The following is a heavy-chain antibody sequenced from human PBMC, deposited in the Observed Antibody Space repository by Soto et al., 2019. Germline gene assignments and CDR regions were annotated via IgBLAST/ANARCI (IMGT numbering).Heavy chain of an antibody. Sequence: SETLSLTCTVSGGSISSYYWSWIRQPPGKGLEWIGYIYYSGSTNYNPSLKSRVTISVDTSKNQFSLKLSSLTAADTAVYYCARLTLDYGDYYFDYWGQGTLVTVSS. V-gene: IGHV4-59*01. CDR3: ARLTLDYGDYYFDY. D-gene: IGHD4-17*01. CDR2: IYYSGST. J-gene: IGHJ4*02. CDR1: GGSISSYY.